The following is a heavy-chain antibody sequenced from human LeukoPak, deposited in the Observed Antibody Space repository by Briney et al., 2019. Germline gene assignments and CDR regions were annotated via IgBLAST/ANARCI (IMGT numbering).Heavy chain of an antibody. D-gene: IGHD6-19*01. J-gene: IGHJ4*02. CDR2: IYYSGST. Sequence: PSETLSLTCTVSGGSISNGSYYWGWIRQPPGKGLEWIGSIYYSGSTYYNPSLKRRVTISVDTSKNQFSLKVSSVTAADTAVYYCARVRSSGWYDYWGQGTLVTVSS. CDR3: ARVRSSGWYDY. CDR1: GGSISNGSYY. V-gene: IGHV4-39*07.